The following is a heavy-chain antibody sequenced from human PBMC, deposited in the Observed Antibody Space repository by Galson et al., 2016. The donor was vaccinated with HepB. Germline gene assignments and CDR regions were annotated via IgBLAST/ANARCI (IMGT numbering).Heavy chain of an antibody. J-gene: IGHJ4*02. CDR1: GYTFSTYA. Sequence: SVKVSCKASGYTFSTYAITWVRQAPGQGLEWMGWISAHNGNANYAQKLQGRVTMTTETSTSTVYMELRSLRSDDTAVYYCARVWLSDSWPRFDYWGQGTLVTVSS. CDR3: ARVWLSDSWPRFDY. CDR2: ISAHNGNA. V-gene: IGHV1-18*04. D-gene: IGHD6-13*01.